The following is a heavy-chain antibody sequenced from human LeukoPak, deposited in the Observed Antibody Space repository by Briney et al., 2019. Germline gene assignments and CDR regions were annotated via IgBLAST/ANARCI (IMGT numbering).Heavy chain of an antibody. CDR3: ASPLISCSSTSCYLTLVNWFDP. CDR2: IYYSGST. J-gene: IGHJ5*02. Sequence: SETLSLTCTVSGGSISSSSYYWGWIRQPPGKGLEWIGSIYYSGSTYYNPSLKSRVTISVDTSKNQFSLKLSSVTAADTAVYHCASPLISCSSTSCYLTLVNWFDPWGQGTLVTVTS. V-gene: IGHV4-39*01. CDR1: GGSISSSSYY. D-gene: IGHD2-2*01.